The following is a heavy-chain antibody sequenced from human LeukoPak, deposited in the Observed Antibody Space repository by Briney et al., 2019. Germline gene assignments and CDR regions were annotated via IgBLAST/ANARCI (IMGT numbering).Heavy chain of an antibody. CDR2: ISSSSSTI. V-gene: IGHV3-48*02. CDR1: XXXXXSXX. Sequence: TGGSLRLSCAAXXXXXXSXXMNXVRXAXXXXXEWVSYISSSSSTIYYADSVKGRFTISRDNAKNSLYLQMNSLRDEDTAVYFCVRDWYYAFDYWGQGILVTVSS. CDR3: VRDWYYAFDY. J-gene: IGHJ4*02. D-gene: IGHD3-3*01.